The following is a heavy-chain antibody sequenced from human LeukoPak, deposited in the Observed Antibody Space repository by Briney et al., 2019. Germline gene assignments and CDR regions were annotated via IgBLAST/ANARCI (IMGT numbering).Heavy chain of an antibody. CDR1: GFSLSTSGVG. V-gene: IGHV2-5*02. Sequence: SGPTLLNXTQTLTLTCTFSGFSLSTSGVGVGWIRQPPGKALEWLALIYWDDDKRYSPSLKNRLPITKDTSKNQVVLTMTNMDPEDTATYYCAHRKGGYYHFDYWGQGTLVTVSS. J-gene: IGHJ4*02. CDR3: AHRKGGYYHFDY. D-gene: IGHD3-22*01. CDR2: IYWDDDK.